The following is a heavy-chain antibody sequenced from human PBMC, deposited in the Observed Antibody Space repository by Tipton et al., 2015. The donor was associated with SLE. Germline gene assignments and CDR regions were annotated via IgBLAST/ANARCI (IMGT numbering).Heavy chain of an antibody. J-gene: IGHJ4*02. V-gene: IGHV3-7*03. CDR3: GVVVAAQVDY. CDR2: IHPDGSLK. CDR1: GFTFSNYW. Sequence: GSLRLSCAASGFTFSNYWMCWVRQAPGKGLEWVANIHPDGSLKYYVDSVKGRFTISRDNAKNSLYLQMNSLRADDTAVFYCGVVVAAQVDYWGQGTLVTVSS. D-gene: IGHD2-15*01.